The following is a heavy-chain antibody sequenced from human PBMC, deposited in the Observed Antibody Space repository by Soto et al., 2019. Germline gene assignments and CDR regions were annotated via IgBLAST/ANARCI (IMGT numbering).Heavy chain of an antibody. CDR1: GYTFSTYD. D-gene: IGHD6-13*01. Sequence: ASVKVSCKASGYTFSTYDMSWLRQAPGQGLEWMGWINPNSGGTNYAQKFQGWVTMTRDTSISTAYMELSRLRSDDTAVYYCARVAAAGAYDYWGQGTLVTVSS. V-gene: IGHV1-2*04. CDR2: INPNSGGT. CDR3: ARVAAAGAYDY. J-gene: IGHJ4*02.